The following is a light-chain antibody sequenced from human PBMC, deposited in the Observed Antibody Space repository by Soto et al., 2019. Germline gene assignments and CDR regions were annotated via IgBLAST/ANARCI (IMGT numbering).Light chain of an antibody. Sequence: DIQMTQSPSTLSGSVGDRVTITCRASQTISSWLAWYQQKPGKAPKVRIFDASSLESGVPSRFSGSGSATEFTLTISSLQPDDFATYYCQQYSTYPWTFGQGTKVEIK. CDR1: QTISSW. V-gene: IGKV1-5*01. CDR3: QQYSTYPWT. CDR2: DAS. J-gene: IGKJ1*01.